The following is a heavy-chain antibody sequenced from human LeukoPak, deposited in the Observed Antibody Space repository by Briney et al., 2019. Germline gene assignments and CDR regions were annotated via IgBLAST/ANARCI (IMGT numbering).Heavy chain of an antibody. CDR1: GYTFTGYY. CDR3: ARNPGMGYYYFDY. Sequence: ASVKVSCKASGYTFTGYYMHWVRQAPGQGLEWMGWISAYNGNTNYAQKLQGRVTMTTDTSTSTAYMELRSLRSDDTAVYYCARNPGMGYYYFDYWGQGTLVTVSS. J-gene: IGHJ4*02. CDR2: ISAYNGNT. D-gene: IGHD2-21*01. V-gene: IGHV1-18*04.